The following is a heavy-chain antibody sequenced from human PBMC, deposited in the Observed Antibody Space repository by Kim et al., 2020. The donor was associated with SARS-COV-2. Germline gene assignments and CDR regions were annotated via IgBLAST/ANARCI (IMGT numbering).Heavy chain of an antibody. D-gene: IGHD2-15*01. J-gene: IGHJ4*02. V-gene: IGHV4-34*01. Sequence: SETLSLTCAVYGGSFSGYYWSWIRQPPEKGLEWIGEINHSGSTNYNPSLKSRVTISVDTSKNQFSLKLSSVTAAATAVYYCARGRDLAGGNLDYWGQGT. CDR1: GGSFSGYY. CDR3: ARGRDLAGGNLDY. CDR2: INHSGST.